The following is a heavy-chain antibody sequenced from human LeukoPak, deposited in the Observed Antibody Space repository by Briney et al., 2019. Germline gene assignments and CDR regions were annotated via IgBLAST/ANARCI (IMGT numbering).Heavy chain of an antibody. CDR1: GFTFSDYY. J-gene: IGHJ4*02. Sequence: GGSLRLSCAASGFTFSDYYMSWIRQAPGKGLEWVSYISSSGSTIYYADSVKGRFTISRDDAKNSLYLQMNSLRAEDTAVYYCARDSSRRVESSHDYWGQGTLVTVSS. CDR2: ISSSGSTI. D-gene: IGHD6-19*01. V-gene: IGHV3-11*01. CDR3: ARDSSRRVESSHDY.